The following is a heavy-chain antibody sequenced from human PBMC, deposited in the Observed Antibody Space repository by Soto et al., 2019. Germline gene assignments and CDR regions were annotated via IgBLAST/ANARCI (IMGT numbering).Heavy chain of an antibody. CDR2: INPASGST. Sequence: QVQLVQSGAEVKKPGASVKLSCRTSGYTFTHYYIHWVRQAPGQGLEWLGIINPASGSTNYAQDFQGRVTLTMDTSTTTVYMDLSGLRAEDTAIFYCARDLVAGDHWGQGTLVTVSS. D-gene: IGHD2-2*01. V-gene: IGHV1-46*01. CDR1: GYTFTHYY. CDR3: ARDLVAGDH. J-gene: IGHJ4*02.